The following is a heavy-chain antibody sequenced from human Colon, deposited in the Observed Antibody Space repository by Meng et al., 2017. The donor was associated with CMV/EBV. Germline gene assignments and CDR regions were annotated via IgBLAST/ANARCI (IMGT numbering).Heavy chain of an antibody. V-gene: IGHV1-2*02. CDR3: ARHCSSTSCQPYYYGMDV. D-gene: IGHD2-2*01. CDR1: GYTFTGYY. J-gene: IGHJ6*02. CDR2: INPNSGGT. Sequence: ASVTVSCKASGYTFTGYYMHWVRQAPGQGLEWMGWINPNSGGTNYAQKFQGRVTMTRDTSISTAYMELSRLRSDDTAVYYCARHCSSTSCQPYYYGMDVWGQGTTVTVSS.